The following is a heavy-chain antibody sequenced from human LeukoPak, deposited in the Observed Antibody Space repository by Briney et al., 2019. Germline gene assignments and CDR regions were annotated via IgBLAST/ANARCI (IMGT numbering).Heavy chain of an antibody. Sequence: ASVKVSCKTSGYTFSNYGISWVRQAPGQGLEWMGWITAYNGNRLYAQRFQGRITLTTDTSTSTSYMELRSLECDDTAIYYCARDNDKVVDHWGQGTLVTVSS. V-gene: IGHV1-18*01. CDR1: GYTFSNYG. J-gene: IGHJ4*01. D-gene: IGHD1-1*01. CDR2: ITAYNGNR. CDR3: ARDNDKVVDH.